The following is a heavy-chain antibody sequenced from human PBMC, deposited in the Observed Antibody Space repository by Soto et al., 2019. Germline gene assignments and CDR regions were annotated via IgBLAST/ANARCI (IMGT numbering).Heavy chain of an antibody. J-gene: IGHJ4*02. Sequence: ASVKVSCKGSGYTFTSYHINWVRQATGQGLEWMGWISAYNGNTNYAQKLQGRVTMTTDTSTSTAYMELRSLRSDDTAVYYCARDPGFRSDYWGQGTLVTVSS. CDR1: GYTFTSYH. D-gene: IGHD3-9*01. CDR3: ARDPGFRSDY. CDR2: ISAYNGNT. V-gene: IGHV1-18*01.